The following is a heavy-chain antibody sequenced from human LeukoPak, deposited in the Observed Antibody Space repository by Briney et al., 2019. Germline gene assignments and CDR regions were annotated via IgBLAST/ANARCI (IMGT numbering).Heavy chain of an antibody. J-gene: IGHJ3*02. CDR3: ARDKNYYGSGSPSLDAFDI. CDR1: GFPFSSYG. D-gene: IGHD3-10*01. V-gene: IGHV3-33*01. Sequence: AGGSLRLSCAASGFPFSSYGMHWVRQAPGKGLEWVALIWYDGSNLYYADSVKGRFTISKDSSKNTLYLHMNSLRAEDTAVYYCARDKNYYGSGSPSLDAFDIWGQGTMVTVSS. CDR2: IWYDGSNL.